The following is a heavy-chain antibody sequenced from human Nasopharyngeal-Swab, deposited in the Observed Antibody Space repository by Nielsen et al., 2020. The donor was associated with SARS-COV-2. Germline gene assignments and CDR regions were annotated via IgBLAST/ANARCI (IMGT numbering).Heavy chain of an antibody. D-gene: IGHD6-19*01. V-gene: IGHV1-46*01. CDR2: INPSGGST. CDR3: ARDPTSVAGTGDYYYGMDV. J-gene: IGHJ6*02. CDR1: GYTFTSYY. Sequence: ASVKVSCKASGYTFTSYYMHWVRQAPGQGLEWMGIINPSGGSTSYAQKFQGRVTMTRDTSTSTVYMELRSLRSDDTAVYYCARDPTSVAGTGDYYYGMDVWGQGTTVTVSS.